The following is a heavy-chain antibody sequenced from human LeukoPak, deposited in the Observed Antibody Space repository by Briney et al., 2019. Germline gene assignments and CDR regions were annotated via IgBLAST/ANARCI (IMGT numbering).Heavy chain of an antibody. CDR1: GGSISSGGYS. CDR3: AGPGAARLDY. V-gene: IGHV4-39*07. D-gene: IGHD6-6*01. Sequence: SETLSLTCTVSGGSISSGGYSWSWIRQPPGQGLEWIGEINHRGNTNYNPSLKSRVTISVDTSKNQFSLKLSSMTAADTAVYYCAGPGAARLDYWGQGTLVTVSS. CDR2: INHRGNT. J-gene: IGHJ4*02.